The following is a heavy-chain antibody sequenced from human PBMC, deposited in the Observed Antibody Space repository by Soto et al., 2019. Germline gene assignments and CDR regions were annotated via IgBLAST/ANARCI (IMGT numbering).Heavy chain of an antibody. J-gene: IGHJ5*02. CDR1: GVSISNSY. V-gene: IGHV4-4*07. CDR2: IFTSGNT. CDR3: ARGVRGASNWFDP. D-gene: IGHD3-10*02. Sequence: ETLCPTCPVSGVSISNSYWYWIRQPAGKGLEWIGRIFTSGNTNYSPSLKSRVIMSVDTSKNQFSLKMRSVTAADTAVYYCARGVRGASNWFDPWGQGTLVTVYS.